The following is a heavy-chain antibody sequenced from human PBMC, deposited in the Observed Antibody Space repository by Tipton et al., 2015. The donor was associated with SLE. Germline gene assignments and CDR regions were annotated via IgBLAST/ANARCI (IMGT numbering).Heavy chain of an antibody. Sequence: GLVKPSETLSLTCTVSGGSISSSSYYWGWIRQPAGKGLEWIGRIYTSGSTNYNPSLKSRVTMSVDTSKNQFSLKLSSVTAADTAVYYCARSAYLNTDYFDHWGQGTLVIVSS. CDR3: ARSAYLNTDYFDH. V-gene: IGHV4-61*02. J-gene: IGHJ4*02. CDR2: IYTSGST. CDR1: GGSISSSSYY. D-gene: IGHD3-16*01.